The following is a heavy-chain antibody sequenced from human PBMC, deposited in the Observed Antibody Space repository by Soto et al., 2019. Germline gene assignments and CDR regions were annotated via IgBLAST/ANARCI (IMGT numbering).Heavy chain of an antibody. CDR3: ARDERDSCGGGDCFYFDF. CDR1: GYALTGYY. V-gene: IGHV1-2*02. Sequence: GSSVKVYCKAFGYALTGYYMHWGRQATGQGLEWMGWINPNSGGTNYAQKFQGRVTMTRDTSTSTAYMELRSLTSDDTAVYYCARDERDSCGGGDCFYFDFSGQPILLTV. CDR2: INPNSGGT. D-gene: IGHD2-21*02. J-gene: IGHJ4*02.